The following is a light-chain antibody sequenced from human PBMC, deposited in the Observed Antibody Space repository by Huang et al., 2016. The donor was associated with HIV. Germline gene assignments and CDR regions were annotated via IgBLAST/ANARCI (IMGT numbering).Light chain of an antibody. Sequence: EIVLTQSPGTLSLSPGERATLSCRAIQSVNSNFLAWFQPRPGQAPRLLIYGTSSRATGISDRFRGSGSGTDFTLTINRLEPEDFAVYYCQQYGTTPRTFGQGTKVEIK. CDR1: QSVNSNF. CDR3: QQYGTTPRT. CDR2: GTS. J-gene: IGKJ1*01. V-gene: IGKV3-20*01.